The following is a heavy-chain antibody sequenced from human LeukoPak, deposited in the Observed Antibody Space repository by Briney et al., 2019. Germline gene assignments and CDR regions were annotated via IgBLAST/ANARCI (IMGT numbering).Heavy chain of an antibody. CDR1: GGSFSGYY. Sequence: PSETLSLTCAVYGGSFSGYYWSWIRQPPGKGLEWIGEINHSGSTNYNPSLKSRVTISVDTSKNQFSLKLSSVTAADTAVYYCARGAGYSGYGDWGQGTLVTVSS. CDR2: INHSGST. J-gene: IGHJ4*02. D-gene: IGHD5-12*01. CDR3: ARGAGYSGYGD. V-gene: IGHV4-34*01.